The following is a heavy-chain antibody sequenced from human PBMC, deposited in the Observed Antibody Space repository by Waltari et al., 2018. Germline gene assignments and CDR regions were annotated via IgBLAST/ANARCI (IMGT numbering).Heavy chain of an antibody. D-gene: IGHD3-22*01. Sequence: QVQLQQWGAGLLKPSETLSLTCAVYGGSFSGYYWSWIRQPPGQGLEWIGEINHSGSTNYNPSLKSRVTISVDTSKNQFSLKLSSVTAADTAVYYCARQLKNYDSSGYYYGHWYFDLWGRGTLVTVSS. CDR1: GGSFSGYY. V-gene: IGHV4-34*01. J-gene: IGHJ2*01. CDR3: ARQLKNYDSSGYYYGHWYFDL. CDR2: INHSGST.